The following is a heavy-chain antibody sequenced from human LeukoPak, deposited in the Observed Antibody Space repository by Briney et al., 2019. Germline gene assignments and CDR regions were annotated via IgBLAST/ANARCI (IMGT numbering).Heavy chain of an antibody. CDR2: IYYSGST. D-gene: IGHD3-3*01. J-gene: IGHJ4*02. V-gene: IGHV4-31*11. CDR3: ARGTPDFWSGYYKGEFDY. Sequence: PSETLSLTCAVYGGSFSGYYWSWIRQHPGKGLEWIGYIYYSGSTYYNPSLKSRVTISVDTSKNQFSLKLSSVTAADTAVYYCARGTPDFWSGYYKGEFDYWGQGTLVTVSP. CDR1: GGSFSGYY.